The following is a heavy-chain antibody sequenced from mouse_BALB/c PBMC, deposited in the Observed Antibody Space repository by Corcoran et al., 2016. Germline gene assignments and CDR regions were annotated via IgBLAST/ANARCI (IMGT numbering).Heavy chain of an antibody. V-gene: IGHV14-3*02. CDR3: ATPYGNYASWFAY. CDR2: IDPANGNT. D-gene: IGHD2-1*01. J-gene: IGHJ3*01. Sequence: DQLQQSGEELGTPGSLVKLSYTASGFYINDTNMHWLKQRREQGLEWIGRIDPANGNTKYDPKFQGKATITDDTASNTAYLQLSSLTSEDTAVYYCATPYGNYASWFAYWGQGTLVTVS. CDR1: GFYINDTN.